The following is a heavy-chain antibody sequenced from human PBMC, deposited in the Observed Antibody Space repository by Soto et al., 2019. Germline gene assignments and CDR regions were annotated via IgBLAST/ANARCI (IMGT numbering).Heavy chain of an antibody. D-gene: IGHD5-12*01. CDR3: ARGDEWLRCPRKDYCGMDV. J-gene: IGHJ6*02. CDR1: GDSVSSNSAA. V-gene: IGHV6-1*01. CDR2: TYYRSKWYN. Sequence: SQTLSLTCVISGDSVSSNSAAWNWIRQSPSRGLEWLGRTYYRSKWYNDYAVSVKSRITINPDTSKNQFSLQLNSVTPEDTAVYYCARGDEWLRCPRKDYCGMDVWGQGATVTVSS.